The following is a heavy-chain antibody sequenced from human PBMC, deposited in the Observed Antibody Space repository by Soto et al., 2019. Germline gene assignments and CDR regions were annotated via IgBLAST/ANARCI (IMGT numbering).Heavy chain of an antibody. CDR3: NRGSEYDFWSGYL. D-gene: IGHD3-3*01. V-gene: IGHV1-69*06. J-gene: IGHJ4*02. CDR2: IVPMFGTS. Sequence: QERLVQSGAEVRKPGSSVKVSCTVTGGTSTRYAINWVRQAPGQGLEWMGGIVPMFGTSKYAQKFRGRVTITADTSTNIAYMELRSLRSEDTAVYYCNRGSEYDFWSGYLWGQGTLVSVSS. CDR1: GGTSTRYA.